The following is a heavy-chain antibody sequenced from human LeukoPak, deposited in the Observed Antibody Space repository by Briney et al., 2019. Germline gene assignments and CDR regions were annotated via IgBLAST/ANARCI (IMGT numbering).Heavy chain of an antibody. V-gene: IGHV4-59*01. Sequence: SETLSLTCTVSGGSISSYYWSWIRQSPGKGLEWIGYIYYSGSTNYNPSLKSRVTISVDTSKNQFSLKLSSVTAADTAVYYCARSPNYYDSSGYYYFDYWGQGTLVTVSS. J-gene: IGHJ4*02. CDR3: ARSPNYYDSSGYYYFDY. CDR1: GGSISSYY. CDR2: IYYSGST. D-gene: IGHD3-22*01.